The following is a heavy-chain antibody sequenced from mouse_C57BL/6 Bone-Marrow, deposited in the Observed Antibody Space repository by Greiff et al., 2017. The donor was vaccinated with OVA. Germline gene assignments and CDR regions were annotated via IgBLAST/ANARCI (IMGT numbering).Heavy chain of an antibody. D-gene: IGHD2-4*01. V-gene: IGHV1-81*01. Sequence: VQLQQSGAELARPGASVKLSCKASGYTFTSYGISWVKQRTGQGLEWIGEIYPRSGNTYYNEKFKGKATLTADKSSSTAYMELRRLTSEDSAVYFCASDDYDWYFDVWGTGTTVTVSS. CDR3: ASDDYDWYFDV. CDR1: GYTFTSYG. CDR2: IYPRSGNT. J-gene: IGHJ1*03.